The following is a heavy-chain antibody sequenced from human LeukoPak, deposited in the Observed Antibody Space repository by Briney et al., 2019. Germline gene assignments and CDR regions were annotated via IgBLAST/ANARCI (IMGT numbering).Heavy chain of an antibody. CDR2: IKQDGSQK. D-gene: IGHD2-15*01. CDR1: GFTFSNFW. J-gene: IGHJ4*02. CDR3: ARFEDDGDYFDY. Sequence: GGSLRLSCAASGFTFSNFWMTWVRQAPGKGLEWVAIIKQDGSQKYYVDSVKGRFTISRDNAKNSLYLQMNSLRAEDTAVYYCARFEDDGDYFDYWGQATLVTVSS. V-gene: IGHV3-7*01.